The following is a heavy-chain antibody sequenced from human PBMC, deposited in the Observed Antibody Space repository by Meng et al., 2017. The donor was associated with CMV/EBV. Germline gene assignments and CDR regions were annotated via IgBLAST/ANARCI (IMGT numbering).Heavy chain of an antibody. CDR2: ISYDGSNK. Sequence: GGSLRLSCAASGFTFSSYAMHWVRQAPGKGLEWVAVISYDGSNKYYADSVKGRFTISRDNSKNTLYLQMNSLRAEDTAVYYCARMFNYDFSRGGMDVWGQGTTVTVSS. CDR1: GFTFSSYA. D-gene: IGHD3-3*01. CDR3: ARMFNYDFSRGGMDV. J-gene: IGHJ6*02. V-gene: IGHV3-30*04.